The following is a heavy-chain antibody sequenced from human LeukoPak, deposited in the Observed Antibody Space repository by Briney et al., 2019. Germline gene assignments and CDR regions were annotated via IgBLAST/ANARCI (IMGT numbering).Heavy chain of an antibody. CDR1: GFTFSSYG. CDR3: AKIESRGLLDAFDI. CDR2: ISYDGSNK. Sequence: GGSLRLSCAASGFTFSSYGMHWVRLAPGKGLEWVAVISYDGSNKYYADSVKGRFTISRDNSKNTLYLQMNSLRAEDTAVYYCAKIESRGLLDAFDIWGQGTMVTVSS. V-gene: IGHV3-30*18. J-gene: IGHJ3*02. D-gene: IGHD3-22*01.